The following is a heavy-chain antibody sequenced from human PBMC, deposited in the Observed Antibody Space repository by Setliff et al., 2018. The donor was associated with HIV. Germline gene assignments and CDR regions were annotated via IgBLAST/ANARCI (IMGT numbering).Heavy chain of an antibody. Sequence: SETLSLTCTVSGGSIRGHYWSWIRQPPGKGLEWIGTIYYSGSTYYKPSLKSRGTISVDTSKNQFYLKLNSVTAADSAVYYCARVGDSSGGTCFDYWGQGTLVTVS. J-gene: IGHJ4*02. V-gene: IGHV4-59*11. D-gene: IGHD2-15*01. CDR2: IYYSGST. CDR3: ARVGDSSGGTCFDY. CDR1: GGSIRGHY.